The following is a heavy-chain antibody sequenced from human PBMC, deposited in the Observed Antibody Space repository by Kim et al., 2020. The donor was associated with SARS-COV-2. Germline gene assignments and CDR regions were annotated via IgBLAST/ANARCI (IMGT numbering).Heavy chain of an antibody. V-gene: IGHV3-23*01. Sequence: YADPVKGRFTSFRDNTENTLYLQMNSLRAEDTALYYCAKDHLSRGSSFDFWGQGTLVTVSS. J-gene: IGHJ4*02. CDR3: AKDHLSRGSSFDF. D-gene: IGHD3-3*02.